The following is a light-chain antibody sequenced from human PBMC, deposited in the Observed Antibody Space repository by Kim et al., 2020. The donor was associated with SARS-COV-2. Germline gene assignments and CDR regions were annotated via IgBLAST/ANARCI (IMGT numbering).Light chain of an antibody. CDR1: QDISNY. CDR2: AAS. V-gene: IGKV1-8*01. Sequence: AIRMTQSPSSFSASTGDRVTITCRASQDISNYLAWYQQKPGKAPDLLIYAASTLQRGVPSRFSGSGSGTDFTLTISCLQSEDFATYYCQQDYNYPPTFGQGTKVDIK. J-gene: IGKJ1*01. CDR3: QQDYNYPPT.